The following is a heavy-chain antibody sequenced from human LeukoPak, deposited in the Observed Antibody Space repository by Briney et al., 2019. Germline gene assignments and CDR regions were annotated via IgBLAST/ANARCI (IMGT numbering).Heavy chain of an antibody. V-gene: IGHV3-30*02. CDR2: I. Sequence: GGSLRLSCAASGLTFSTYGMHWVRPAPGKGLEWVALIKGRFTISRDNSKNTLYLQMNSLRAEDTAVYYCAKASAGKEAAGYFDYWGQGTLVTVSS. CDR3: AKASAGKEAAGYFDY. J-gene: IGHJ4*02. CDR1: GLTFSTYG. D-gene: IGHD6-13*01.